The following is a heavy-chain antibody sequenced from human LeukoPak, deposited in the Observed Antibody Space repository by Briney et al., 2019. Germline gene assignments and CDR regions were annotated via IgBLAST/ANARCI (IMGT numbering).Heavy chain of an antibody. Sequence: GGSLRLSCSASGFTFRNFAISWVRQAPGKGLEWVSSIGGGDTHYADSVKGRFTISRDDSRSTVDLQMSSLRAEDTAVYYCVKDGQSFNSMYDYFDSWGQGTLVTVSS. V-gene: IGHV3-23*01. CDR3: VKDGQSFNSMYDYFDS. CDR1: GFTFRNFA. J-gene: IGHJ4*02. D-gene: IGHD2-8*01. CDR2: IGGGDT.